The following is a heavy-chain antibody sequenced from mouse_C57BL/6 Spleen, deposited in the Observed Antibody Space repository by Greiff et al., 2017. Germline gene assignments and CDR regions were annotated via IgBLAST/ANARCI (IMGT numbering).Heavy chain of an antibody. CDR3: ARPGLGRGFAY. Sequence: EVKLVESGGGLVKPGGSLKLSCAASGFTFSDYGMHWVRQAPEKGLEWVAYISSGSSTIYYADTVKGRFTISRDNAKNTLFLQMTSLRSEDTAMYYCARPGLGRGFAYWGQGTLVTVSA. CDR1: GFTFSDYG. J-gene: IGHJ3*01. V-gene: IGHV5-17*01. CDR2: ISSGSSTI. D-gene: IGHD4-1*01.